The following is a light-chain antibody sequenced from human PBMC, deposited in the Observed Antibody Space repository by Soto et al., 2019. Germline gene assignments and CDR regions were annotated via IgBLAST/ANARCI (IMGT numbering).Light chain of an antibody. CDR3: SSYTSSNTYV. V-gene: IGLV2-14*03. CDR1: SSDVCAYNY. Sequence: QSALTQPASVSGSPGQSITISCTGTSSDVCAYNYVSWYQQHPGKAPKLMIYDVSNRPSGVSNRFSGSKSGNTASLTISGLQAEDEADYYCSSYTSSNTYVFGTGTKVTVL. CDR2: DVS. J-gene: IGLJ1*01.